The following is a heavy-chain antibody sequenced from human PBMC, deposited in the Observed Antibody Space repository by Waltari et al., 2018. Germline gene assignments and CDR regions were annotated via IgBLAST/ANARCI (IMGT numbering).Heavy chain of an antibody. CDR1: GFTCGDYA. J-gene: IGHJ4*02. Sequence: EVQLVESGGVVVQPGGSLRLSCAASGFTCGDYAMHWVRHAPGKGLEWVSLISWDGGRIYDAASVKGGFTICRDNSKNSRYLQMNSLRAEDTALYDCAKGPGRFLEWLFPCDYWGQGTLVTASA. V-gene: IGHV3-43D*04. CDR2: ISWDGGRI. CDR3: AKGPGRFLEWLFPCDY. D-gene: IGHD3-3*01.